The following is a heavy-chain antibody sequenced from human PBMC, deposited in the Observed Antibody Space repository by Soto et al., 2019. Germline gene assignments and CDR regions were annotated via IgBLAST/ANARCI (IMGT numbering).Heavy chain of an antibody. CDR3: AKDLRDYDILTGFEFDP. J-gene: IGHJ5*02. CDR1: GFTFSSYA. Sequence: AVGSLRLSCAASGFTFSSYAMSWVRQAPGKGLEWVSAISGSGGSTYYADSVKGRFTISRDNSKNTLYLQMNSLRAEDTAVYYCAKDLRDYDILTGFEFDPWGQGTLVPVSS. CDR2: ISGSGGST. V-gene: IGHV3-23*01. D-gene: IGHD3-9*01.